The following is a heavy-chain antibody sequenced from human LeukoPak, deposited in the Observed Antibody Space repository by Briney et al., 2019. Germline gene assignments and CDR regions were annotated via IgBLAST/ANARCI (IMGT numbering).Heavy chain of an antibody. CDR1: GFTFSSYA. J-gene: IGHJ4*02. Sequence: GGSLRLSCAASGFTFSSYAMSWVRQAPGKGLEWVSAISGSGGSTYYADSVKGRFTISRDNSKNTLYLQMNSLRAEDTAVYYCAKAGCSGGSCYLDYWGQRTLVTVSP. D-gene: IGHD2-15*01. V-gene: IGHV3-23*01. CDR2: ISGSGGST. CDR3: AKAGCSGGSCYLDY.